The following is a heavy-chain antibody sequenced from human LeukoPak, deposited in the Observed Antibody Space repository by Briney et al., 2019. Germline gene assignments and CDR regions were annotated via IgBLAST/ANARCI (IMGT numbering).Heavy chain of an antibody. D-gene: IGHD6-13*01. CDR2: TYSGGST. V-gene: IGHV3-66*02. Sequence: GGSLRLSCVASGFTVSNHYMSWVRQTPGKGLEWVSITYSGGSTYYADSVKGRFTISRDNSKNTLFLQMNSLRGEDTAVYYCARGSSWPMFDIWGKGTMVTVSS. CDR3: ARGSSWPMFDI. CDR1: GFTVSNHY. J-gene: IGHJ3*02.